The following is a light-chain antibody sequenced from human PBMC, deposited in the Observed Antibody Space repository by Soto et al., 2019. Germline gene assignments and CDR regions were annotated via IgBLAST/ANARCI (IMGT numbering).Light chain of an antibody. CDR1: QSVSSSF. Sequence: EIVLTQSPGTLSLSPGERATLSCRASQSVSSSFLAWYQQKPGQAPSLLIYGASSRATGIPDRFSGSGSGTEFTLTISRLEPEDCAVYYCQQYDSSPRTFGQGTKVEIK. V-gene: IGKV3-20*01. J-gene: IGKJ1*01. CDR3: QQYDSSPRT. CDR2: GAS.